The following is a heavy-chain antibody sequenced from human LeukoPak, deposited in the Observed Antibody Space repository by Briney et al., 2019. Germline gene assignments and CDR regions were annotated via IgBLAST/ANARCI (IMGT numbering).Heavy chain of an antibody. Sequence: GGSLRLSCAASGFTFTKYAMNWARQAPGKGLEWVSAISVRGGTINYADSVKGRFTISRDNSKNTLYLQMNSLRAEDTAVYYCAKWGQDITMVRGVIITPAYGMDVWGQGTTVTVSS. D-gene: IGHD3-10*01. CDR2: ISVRGGTI. V-gene: IGHV3-23*01. CDR1: GFTFTKYA. CDR3: AKWGQDITMVRGVIITPAYGMDV. J-gene: IGHJ6*02.